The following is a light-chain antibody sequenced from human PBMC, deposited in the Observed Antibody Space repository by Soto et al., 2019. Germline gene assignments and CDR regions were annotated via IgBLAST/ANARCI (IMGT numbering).Light chain of an antibody. CDR3: QSYDSGLSGSV. Sequence: QSVLTQPPSVSGAPGQRVTISCTGSSSNIGAGYDVNWYQQHPGTAPKVLIYGNSNRPSGVPDRFSGSKSGTSASLAITGLQAEDEADYYCQSYDSGLSGSVFGGWTKLTVL. CDR2: GNS. CDR1: SSNIGAGYD. J-gene: IGLJ2*01. V-gene: IGLV1-40*01.